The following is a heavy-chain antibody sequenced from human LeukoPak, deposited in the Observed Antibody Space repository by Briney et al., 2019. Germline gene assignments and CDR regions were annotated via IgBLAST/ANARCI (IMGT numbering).Heavy chain of an antibody. J-gene: IGHJ4*02. V-gene: IGHV3-23*01. CDR3: AKEMVRGVIRPPFDY. Sequence: GGSLRLSCAASGFTFSSYAMSWVRQAPGEGLEWVSAISGSGGSTYYADSVKGRFTISRDNSKNTLYLQMNSLRAEDTAVYYCAKEMVRGVIRPPFDYWGQGTLVTVSS. D-gene: IGHD3-10*01. CDR2: ISGSGGST. CDR1: GFTFSSYA.